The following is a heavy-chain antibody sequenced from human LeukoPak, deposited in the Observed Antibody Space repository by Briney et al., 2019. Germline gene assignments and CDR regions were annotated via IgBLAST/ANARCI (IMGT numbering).Heavy chain of an antibody. J-gene: IGHJ5*02. CDR3: ARCLVVTMVRGVIMRDNWFDP. CDR2: IYPGDSDT. Sequence: GESLKISCKGSGYSFTSYWIGWVRQMPGKGLEWMGIIYPGDSDTRYSPSFQGQVTISADKSISTAYLQWSSLKASDTAMYYCARCLVVTMVRGVIMRDNWFDPWGQGTLVTVSS. D-gene: IGHD3-10*01. V-gene: IGHV5-51*01. CDR1: GYSFTSYW.